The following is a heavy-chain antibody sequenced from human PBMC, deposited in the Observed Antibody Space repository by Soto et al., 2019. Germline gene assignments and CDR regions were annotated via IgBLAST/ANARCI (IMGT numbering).Heavy chain of an antibody. J-gene: IGHJ6*02. V-gene: IGHV1-69*13. Sequence: GASVKVSCKASGGTFSSYAISWVRQAPGQGLEWMGGIIPIFGTANYAQKFQGRVTITADESTSTAYMELSSLRSDDTAVYYCARDGALGENYYYYGMDVWGQGTTVTVSS. CDR3: ARDGALGENYYYYGMDV. CDR1: GGTFSSYA. D-gene: IGHD3-16*01. CDR2: IIPIFGTA.